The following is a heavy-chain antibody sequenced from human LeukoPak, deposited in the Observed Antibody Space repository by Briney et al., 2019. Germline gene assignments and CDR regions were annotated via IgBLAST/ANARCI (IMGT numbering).Heavy chain of an antibody. CDR1: GGSISSHS. Sequence: PSETLSLTCTVSGGSISSHSWGWIRQPPGKGLEWTGSIYYTGRTYYNPSLKSRVTISVDTSKNQFSLKLSSVTAADTAVYYCAQSLGSSNWIGNWFDPWGQGTLVTVSS. J-gene: IGHJ5*02. CDR3: AQSLGSSNWIGNWFDP. D-gene: IGHD6-13*01. CDR2: IYYTGRT. V-gene: IGHV4-39*01.